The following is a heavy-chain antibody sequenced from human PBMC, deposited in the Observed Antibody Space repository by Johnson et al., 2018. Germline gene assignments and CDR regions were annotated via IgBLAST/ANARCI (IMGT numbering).Heavy chain of an antibody. CDR1: GFTFSSYG. CDR3: ARSIFGVVLDYYMDV. CDR2: ISYDGSNK. V-gene: IGHV3-30*03. D-gene: IGHD3-3*01. Sequence: QVQLVQSGGGVVQPGRSLRLSCAASGFTFSSYGMHWVRQAPGKGLEWVAVISYDGSNKYYADSVKGRFTISRDNSKNTLYLQMNSLRAEDTAVYYCARSIFGVVLDYYMDVWGKGTTVTVSS. J-gene: IGHJ6*03.